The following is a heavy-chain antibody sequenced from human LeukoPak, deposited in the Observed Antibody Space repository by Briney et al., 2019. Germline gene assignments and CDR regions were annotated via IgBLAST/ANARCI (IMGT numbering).Heavy chain of an antibody. D-gene: IGHD3-22*01. V-gene: IGHV3-7*01. Sequence: GGSLSLTWAASGFSFSSFCMTWVRRAPGKGLEWLAYIKQDGGEKKYVDSVKGRFTISKDNAENSLYLQKDSLRAEDTAVYFCARHDKHFTVTAWYDKLDCWGQGTLVTVSP. CDR3: ARHDKHFTVTAWYDKLDC. CDR2: IKQDGGEK. CDR1: GFSFSSFC. J-gene: IGHJ4*02.